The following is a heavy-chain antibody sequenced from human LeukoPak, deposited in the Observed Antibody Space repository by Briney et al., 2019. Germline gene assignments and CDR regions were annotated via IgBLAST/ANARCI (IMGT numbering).Heavy chain of an antibody. CDR3: AKDPNGDYIGAFDF. D-gene: IGHD4-17*01. J-gene: IGHJ3*01. V-gene: IGHV3-23*01. CDR1: GLTFSSYA. Sequence: GGSLRLSCAASGLTFSSYAMMWLRPAPGKGLEWVSAIIGNGGWALYADSVKGRFTISRDNSKNTLYLQMSSLRAEDTAVYYCAKDPNGDYIGAFDFWGQGTMVTVSS. CDR2: IIGNGGWA.